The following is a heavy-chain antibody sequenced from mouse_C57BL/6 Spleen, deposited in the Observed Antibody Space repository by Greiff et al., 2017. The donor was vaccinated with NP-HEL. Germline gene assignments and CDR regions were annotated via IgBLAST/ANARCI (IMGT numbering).Heavy chain of an antibody. CDR2: ISYSGST. Sequence: EVKLMESGPGMVKPSQSLSLTCTVTGYSITSGYDWHWIRHFPGNKLEWMGYISYSGSTNYNPSLKSRISITHDTSNNHFFLKLNSVTTEDTATYYCARDDYGAWFAYWGQGTLVTVSA. CDR1: GYSITSGYD. V-gene: IGHV3-1*01. D-gene: IGHD2-4*01. J-gene: IGHJ3*01. CDR3: ARDDYGAWFAY.